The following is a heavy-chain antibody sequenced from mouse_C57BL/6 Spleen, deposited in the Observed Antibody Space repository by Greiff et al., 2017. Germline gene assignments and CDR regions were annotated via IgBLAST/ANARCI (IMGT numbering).Heavy chain of an antibody. CDR1: GFTFSSYA. D-gene: IGHD1-1*01. CDR2: ISDGGSYT. CDR3: AREATVVATPFDY. V-gene: IGHV5-4*01. J-gene: IGHJ2*01. Sequence: EVQRVESGGGLVKPGGSLKLSCAASGFTFSSYAMSWVRQTPEKRLEWVATISDGGSYTYYPDNVKGRFTISRDNAKNNLYLQMSHLKSEDTAMYYCAREATVVATPFDYWGQGTTLTVSS.